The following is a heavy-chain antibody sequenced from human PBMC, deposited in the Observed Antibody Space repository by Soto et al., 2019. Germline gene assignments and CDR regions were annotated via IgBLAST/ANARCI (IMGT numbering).Heavy chain of an antibody. J-gene: IGHJ4*02. Sequence: EVQLVQSRAEVKKPGESLKISCKGCGYSFTSYWIGWVRQMPGKGLEWMGIIYPGDSDTRYSPSFQGQVTISADKSISTAYLQWSSLKASDTAMYYCARHEGYYGSPAAGLFDYWGQGTLVTVSS. CDR1: GYSFTSYW. CDR3: ARHEGYYGSPAAGLFDY. D-gene: IGHD3-10*01. CDR2: IYPGDSDT. V-gene: IGHV5-51*01.